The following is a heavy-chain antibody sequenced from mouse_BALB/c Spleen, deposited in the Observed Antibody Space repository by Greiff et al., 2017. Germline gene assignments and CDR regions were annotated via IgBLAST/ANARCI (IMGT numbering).Heavy chain of an antibody. V-gene: IGHV5-17*02. Sequence: DVKLVESGGGLVQPGGSRKLSCAASGFTFSSFGMHWVRQAPEKGLEWVAYISSGSSTIYYADTVKGRFTISRDNPKNTLFLQMTSLRSEDTAMYYCARSTGTKAMDYWGQGTSVTVSS. CDR3: ARSTGTKAMDY. CDR1: GFTFSSFG. CDR2: ISSGSSTI. D-gene: IGHD4-1*02. J-gene: IGHJ4*01.